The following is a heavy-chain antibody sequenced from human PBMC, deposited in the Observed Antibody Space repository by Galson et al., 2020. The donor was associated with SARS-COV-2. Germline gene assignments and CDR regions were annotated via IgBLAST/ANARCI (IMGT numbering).Heavy chain of an antibody. CDR2: INHSGST. V-gene: IGHV4-34*01. Sequence: SETLSLTCAVYGGSFSGYYWSWIRQPPGKGLEWIGEINHSGSTNYNPSLKSRVTISVDTSKNQFSLKLSSVTAADTAVYYCARGKGRFSPSRIFDYWGQGTLVTVSS. CDR1: GGSFSGYY. D-gene: IGHD3-3*01. CDR3: ARGKGRFSPSRIFDY. J-gene: IGHJ4*02.